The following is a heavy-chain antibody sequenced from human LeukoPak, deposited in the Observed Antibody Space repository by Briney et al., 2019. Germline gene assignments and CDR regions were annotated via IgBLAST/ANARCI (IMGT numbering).Heavy chain of an antibody. V-gene: IGHV3-23*01. CDR1: GFTFSSYA. J-gene: IGHJ4*02. CDR3: AKEAEYCSSTSCYPFDY. Sequence: GGSLRLSCAASGFTFSSYAMSWVRQAPGKGLEWVSAISGSGGSTYYADSVKGRFTISRDNSKNTLYLQMNSLRAEDTAVYYCAKEAEYCSSTSCYPFDYWGQGTLVTVSS. CDR2: ISGSGGST. D-gene: IGHD2-2*01.